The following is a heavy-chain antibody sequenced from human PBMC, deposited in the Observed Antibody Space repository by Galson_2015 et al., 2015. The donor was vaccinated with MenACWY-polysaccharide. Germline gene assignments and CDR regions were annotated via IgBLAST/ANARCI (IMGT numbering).Heavy chain of an antibody. V-gene: IGHV3-21*01. D-gene: IGHD3-22*01. J-gene: IGHJ4*02. CDR3: AREDGGGYYQLDY. CDR2: ISSSSSYI. CDR1: GFTFSRYV. Sequence: SLRLSCAASGFTFSRYVMTWVRQAPGRGLEWVSSISSSSSYIYYADSVKGRFTISRDNAKNSLYLQINSLRGEDTAVYYCAREDGGGYYQLDYWGQGTLVTVSS.